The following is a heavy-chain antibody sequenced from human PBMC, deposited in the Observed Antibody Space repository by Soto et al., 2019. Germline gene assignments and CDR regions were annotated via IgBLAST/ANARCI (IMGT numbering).Heavy chain of an antibody. V-gene: IGHV3-15*01. J-gene: IGHJ4*02. CDR3: TAPNPHLLDY. CDR2: IKSKTDGGTT. CDR1: GFTFSNAW. Sequence: GSLRLSCXASGFTFSNAWMSWVRQAPGKGLEWVGRIKSKTDGGTTDYAAPVKGRFTISRDDSKNTLYLQMNSLKTEDTAVYYCTAPNPHLLDYWGQGTLVTVSS.